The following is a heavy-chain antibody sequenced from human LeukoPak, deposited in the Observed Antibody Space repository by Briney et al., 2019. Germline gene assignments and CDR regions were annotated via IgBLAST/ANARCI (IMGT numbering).Heavy chain of an antibody. J-gene: IGHJ5*02. CDR2: IYYSGST. D-gene: IGHD3-9*01. CDR3: ARSRARVRYFDWYPPWFDP. Sequence: SETLSLTCTVSGGSISSYHWSWIRQPPGKGLEWIGYIYYSGSTNYNPSLKSRVTISVDTSKNQFSLKLSSVTAADTAVYYCARSRARVRYFDWYPPWFDPWGQGTLVTVSS. V-gene: IGHV4-59*01. CDR1: GGSISSYH.